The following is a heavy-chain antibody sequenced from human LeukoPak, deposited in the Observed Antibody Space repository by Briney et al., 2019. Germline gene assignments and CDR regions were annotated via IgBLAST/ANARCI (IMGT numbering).Heavy chain of an antibody. CDR2: IWYDGSNK. Sequence: PGGSLRLSCAASGFTFSSYGMHWVRQAPGKGLEWVAVIWYDGSNKYYADSVKGRFTISRDNSKNTLYLQMNSLRAEDTAVYYCARDNSPQQLSYYYYYGMDVWGQGTTVTVSS. CDR1: GFTFSSYG. J-gene: IGHJ6*02. D-gene: IGHD6-13*01. V-gene: IGHV3-33*01. CDR3: ARDNSPQQLSYYYYYGMDV.